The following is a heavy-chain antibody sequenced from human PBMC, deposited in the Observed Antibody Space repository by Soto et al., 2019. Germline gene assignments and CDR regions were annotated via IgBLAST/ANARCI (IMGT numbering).Heavy chain of an antibody. CDR2: ISLNNTST. V-gene: IGHV3-11*06. CDR1: GFTFSDYY. CDR3: ARRYRVFRIGLDAFDI. D-gene: IGHD5-12*01. J-gene: IGHJ3*02. Sequence: WGSLRLSCTASGFTFSDYYMSWIRQAPGKGLEWVSYISLNNTSTNYADSVRGRFSMSRDNAKNSLYLQMNSLRAEDTAVYYCARRYRVFRIGLDAFDIWGKGKMVTVS.